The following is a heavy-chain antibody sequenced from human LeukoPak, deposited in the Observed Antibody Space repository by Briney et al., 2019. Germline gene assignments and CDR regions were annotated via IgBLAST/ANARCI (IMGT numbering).Heavy chain of an antibody. V-gene: IGHV4-59*01. CDR1: GGSISSYY. Sequence: SETLSLTCTVSGGSISSYYWSWIRQPPGEGLEWIGYIYYSGSTNYNPSLKSRVTISVDTSKNQFSLKLSSVTAADTAVYYCARRGGYYGGFDYWGQGTLVTVSS. CDR2: IYYSGST. J-gene: IGHJ4*02. CDR3: ARRGGYYGGFDY. D-gene: IGHD3-22*01.